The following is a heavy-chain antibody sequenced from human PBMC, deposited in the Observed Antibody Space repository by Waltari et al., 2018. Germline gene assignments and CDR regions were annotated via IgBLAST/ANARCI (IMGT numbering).Heavy chain of an antibody. CDR1: GGTFSSYA. CDR3: ARHIAVAATGAFDI. CDR2: IIPSFGTA. Sequence: QVQLVQSGAEVKKPGSSVKVSCKASGGTFSSYAISWVRQAPGQGLEWMGGIIPSFGTANYEQKFQGRVTITADESTSTADMELSSLRSEDTAGYYCARHIAVAATGAFDIWGQGTMVTVSS. J-gene: IGHJ3*02. V-gene: IGHV1-69*13. D-gene: IGHD6-19*01.